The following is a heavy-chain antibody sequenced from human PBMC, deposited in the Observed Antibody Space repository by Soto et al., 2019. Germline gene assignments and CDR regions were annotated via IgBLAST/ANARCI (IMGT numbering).Heavy chain of an antibody. V-gene: IGHV1-8*01. CDR2: MNPDRGHT. D-gene: IGHD4-17*01. Sequence: QVQLVQSGAEVKKPGASVKVSCRASGYTFTTYDIHWVRQANGQGLEWMGWMNPDRGHTKFAQKFQGRVTLTRDTSTNTAYMELTSLKSDDTAVYYCARSTATIDCWGQGTWVNVSS. CDR3: ARSTATIDC. CDR1: GYTFTTYD. J-gene: IGHJ4*02.